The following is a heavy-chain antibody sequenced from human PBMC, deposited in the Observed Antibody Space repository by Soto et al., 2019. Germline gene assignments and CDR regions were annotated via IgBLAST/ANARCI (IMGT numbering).Heavy chain of an antibody. CDR3: ASCSRFYSSGWYHWFDP. CDR1: GGSFSGYY. CDR2: INHSGST. Sequence: PSETLSLSCAVYGGSFSGYYWSWIRQPPGKGLEWSGEINHSGSTSYNPSLESRVTISVDTSKNQLSLKLSSVTAADTAVYYCASCSRFYSSGWYHWFDPWGQGTLVTVSS. J-gene: IGHJ5*02. V-gene: IGHV4-34*01. D-gene: IGHD6-19*01.